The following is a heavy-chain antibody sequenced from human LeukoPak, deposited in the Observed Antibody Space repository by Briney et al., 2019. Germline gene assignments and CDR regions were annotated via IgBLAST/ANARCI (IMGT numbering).Heavy chain of an antibody. CDR2: FSWDGSST. V-gene: IGHV3-43D*03. CDR1: GFDFEEFA. CDR3: ARVAFSSQVILYHFDK. Sequence: GGSLRLSCAASGFDFEEFAIHWLRRAPGRGLEGLTLFSWDGSSTYYSDSVKGRFTISRDNSKTSLSLQMNSLRAEDTAVYYCARVAFSSQVILYHFDKWGQGTLVTVSS. D-gene: IGHD2-8*01. J-gene: IGHJ4*02.